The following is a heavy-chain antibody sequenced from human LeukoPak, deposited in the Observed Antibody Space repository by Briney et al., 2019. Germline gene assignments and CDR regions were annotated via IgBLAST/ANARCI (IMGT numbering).Heavy chain of an antibody. CDR1: GGSISSSSYY. J-gene: IGHJ2*01. Sequence: SETLSLTRTVSGGSISSSSYYWGWIRQPPGKGLEWIGSIYYSGSTYYNPSLKSRVTISVDTSKNQFSLKLSSVTAADTAVYYCARHVLSGYLNYWYFDLWGRGTLVTVSS. CDR2: IYYSGST. CDR3: ARHVLSGYLNYWYFDL. D-gene: IGHD3-3*01. V-gene: IGHV4-39*01.